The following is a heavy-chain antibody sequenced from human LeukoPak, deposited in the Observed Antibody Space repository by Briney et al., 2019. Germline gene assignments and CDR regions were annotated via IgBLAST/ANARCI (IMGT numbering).Heavy chain of an antibody. CDR2: INPNSGGT. J-gene: IGHJ4*02. V-gene: IGHV1-2*04. CDR3: ARDGPGILWFGEFRDGTEDYYFDY. D-gene: IGHD3-10*01. CDR1: GYTFTGYY. Sequence: ASVKVSCKASGYTFTGYYMHWVRQAPGQGREWMGWINPNSGGTNYAQKFQGWVTMTRDTSISTAYMELSRLRSDDTAVYYCARDGPGILWFGEFRDGTEDYYFDYWGQGTLVTVSS.